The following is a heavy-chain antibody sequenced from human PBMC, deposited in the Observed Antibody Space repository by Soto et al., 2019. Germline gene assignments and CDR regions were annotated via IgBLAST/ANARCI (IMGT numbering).Heavy chain of an antibody. J-gene: IGHJ5*01. CDR3: LRDYSGWFDF. CDR2: ISYDGTSE. CDR1: GFTFSSYP. D-gene: IGHD3-10*01. V-gene: IGHV3-30-3*01. Sequence: QVQLVESGGGVVQPGRFLRLSCAASGFTFSSYPIHWVRQAPGKGLEWVGSISYDGTSEDFADSLRGRFTLSRDNSKNMLWLQMNSLRSEDTAVYYCLRDYSGWFDFWGQGTLVTVSS.